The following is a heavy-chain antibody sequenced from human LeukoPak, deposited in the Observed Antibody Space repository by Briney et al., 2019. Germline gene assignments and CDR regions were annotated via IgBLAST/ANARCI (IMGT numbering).Heavy chain of an antibody. J-gene: IGHJ4*02. CDR2: ISAYTGNT. Sequence: ASVKVSCKASGYTFTSYGISWVRQAPGQGLEWMGWISAYTGNTNYAEKLQDRVTVTTDTSTDTAYMEVRSLRSDDTAVYYCARLHCSGGNCYSHFDYWGQGTQVTVSS. V-gene: IGHV1-18*01. CDR3: ARLHCSGGNCYSHFDY. CDR1: GYTFTSYG. D-gene: IGHD2-15*01.